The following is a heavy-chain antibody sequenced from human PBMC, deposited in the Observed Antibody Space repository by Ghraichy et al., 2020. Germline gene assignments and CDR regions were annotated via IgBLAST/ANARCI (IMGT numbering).Heavy chain of an antibody. Sequence: SETLSLTCSVSGWSISSGYYWVWIRQPPGKGLEWIATIHHTGSTYYSPSLKSRVTISVDTSKNQFSLKLRSVTAADTAVYYCARYIRLTSRDTFDVWGQGTLVTVSS. CDR2: IHHTGST. V-gene: IGHV4-38-2*02. CDR1: GWSISSGYY. J-gene: IGHJ3*01. CDR3: ARYIRLTSRDTFDV. D-gene: IGHD2-8*01.